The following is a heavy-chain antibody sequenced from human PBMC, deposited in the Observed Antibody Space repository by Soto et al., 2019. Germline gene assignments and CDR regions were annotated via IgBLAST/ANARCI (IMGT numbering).Heavy chain of an antibody. Sequence: GGSLRLSCAASGFTFSSYAMHWVRQAPGKGLEWVALISYDGSNKYYGDSVKGRFTISRDNARNSLYLQMNSLRDEDTAVYYCTREGSWGRGTQVTVSS. CDR1: GFTFSSYA. J-gene: IGHJ4*02. CDR3: TREGS. V-gene: IGHV3-30-3*01. CDR2: ISYDGSNK.